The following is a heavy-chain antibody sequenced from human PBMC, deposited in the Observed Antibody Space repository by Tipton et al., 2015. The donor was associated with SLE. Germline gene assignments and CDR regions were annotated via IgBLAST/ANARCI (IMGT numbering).Heavy chain of an antibody. CDR1: GYTFTGYY. D-gene: IGHD1-26*01. CDR2: INPNSGGT. Sequence: QLVQSGAEVKKPGASVKVSCKASGYTFTGYYMHWVRQAPGQGLEWMGWINPNSGGTNYAQKFQGRVTMTRDTSISTAYMELSRLRSDDTAVYYCATVIVGANFYYMDVWSKVTTVTVSS. J-gene: IGHJ6*03. CDR3: ATVIVGANFYYMDV. V-gene: IGHV1-2*02.